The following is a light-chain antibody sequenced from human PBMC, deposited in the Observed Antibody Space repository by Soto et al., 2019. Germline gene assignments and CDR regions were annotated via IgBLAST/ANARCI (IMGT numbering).Light chain of an antibody. CDR1: SNDVGGYNY. V-gene: IGLV2-8*01. Sequence: QPALAQPRSASELPGQPVIISCTGTSNDVGGYNYVSWYQQHPGKAPKLMIYEVSKRPSGVPDRFSGSKSGNTASLTVSGLQAEDEADYYCSSCAGSNNLVIRTGTK. CDR2: EVS. J-gene: IGLJ1*01. CDR3: SSCAGSNNLV.